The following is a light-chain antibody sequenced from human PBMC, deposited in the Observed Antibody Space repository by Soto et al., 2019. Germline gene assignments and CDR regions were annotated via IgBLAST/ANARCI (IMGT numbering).Light chain of an antibody. CDR1: QSISSY. Sequence: DIPMTQSPSSLSASVGDRVTITCRASQSISSYLNWYQQKPGKAPKLLIYAASSLQSGVPSRFSGSGSGTEFTLTISSLQPEDFATYYCQQSHTTPWTFGHGTKVEIK. CDR3: QQSHTTPWT. J-gene: IGKJ1*01. V-gene: IGKV1-39*01. CDR2: AAS.